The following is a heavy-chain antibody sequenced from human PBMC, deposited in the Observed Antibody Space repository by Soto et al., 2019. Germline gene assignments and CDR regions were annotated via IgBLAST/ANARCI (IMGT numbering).Heavy chain of an antibody. Sequence: SLRLSCAASGFTFSSYDMHWVRQATGKGLEWVSAIGTAGDTYYPGSVKGRFTISRENAKNSLYLQMNSLRAGDTAVYYCARASGDDAYYYGMDVWGQGTTVTVSS. CDR3: ARASGDDAYYYGMDV. D-gene: IGHD2-21*01. CDR2: IGTAGDT. J-gene: IGHJ6*02. CDR1: GFTFSSYD. V-gene: IGHV3-13*01.